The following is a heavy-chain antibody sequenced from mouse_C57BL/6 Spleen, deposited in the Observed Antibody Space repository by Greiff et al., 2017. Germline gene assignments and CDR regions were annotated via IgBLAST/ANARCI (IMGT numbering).Heavy chain of an antibody. Sequence: VQLQQSGAELVRPGASVKLSCTASGFNIKDDYMHWVKQRPEQGLEWIGWIDPENGDTEYASKFQGQATITADTSSNTAYLQLSSLTSEDTAVYYCTTCINYDGGYYFDYWGQGTTLTVSS. D-gene: IGHD2-1*01. CDR2: IDPENGDT. J-gene: IGHJ2*01. CDR1: GFNIKDDY. V-gene: IGHV14-4*01. CDR3: TTCINYDGGYYFDY.